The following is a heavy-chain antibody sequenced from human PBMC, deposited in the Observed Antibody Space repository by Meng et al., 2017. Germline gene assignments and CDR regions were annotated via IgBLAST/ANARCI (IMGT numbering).Heavy chain of an antibody. V-gene: IGHV4-34*01. CDR1: GRSFSNNS. CDR2: INHSGST. Sequence: QGPVRQWGAGLVKPSEPLPLTCVFSGRSFSNNSWGWCRQPPGKGLEWIGEINHSGSTNYNPSLESRATRSVDTSQNNLSLKLSSVTAADSAVYYCARGPTTMAHDFDYWGQGTLVTVSS. J-gene: IGHJ4*02. D-gene: IGHD4-11*01. CDR3: ARGPTTMAHDFDY.